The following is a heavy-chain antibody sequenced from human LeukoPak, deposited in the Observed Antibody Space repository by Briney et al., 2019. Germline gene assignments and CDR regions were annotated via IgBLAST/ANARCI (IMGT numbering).Heavy chain of an antibody. Sequence: PGGSLRLSCAASGFTFSSYSMNWVRQAPGKGLEWVSYISSSSTIYYADSVKGRFTISRDNAKNSLYLQMNSLRDEDTAVYYCARDCSSTSCYRGMIDYWGQGTLVTVSS. CDR3: ARDCSSTSCYRGMIDY. CDR2: ISSSSTI. J-gene: IGHJ4*02. D-gene: IGHD2-2*02. V-gene: IGHV3-48*02. CDR1: GFTFSSYS.